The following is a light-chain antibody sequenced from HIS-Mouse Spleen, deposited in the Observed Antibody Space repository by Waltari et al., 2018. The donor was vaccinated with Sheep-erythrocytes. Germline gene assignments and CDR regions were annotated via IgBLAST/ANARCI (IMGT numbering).Light chain of an antibody. Sequence: SYDLTQPPSVSVSPRQTARITCSGDALPKKYAYWYQQKSGQAPVLVIYEDSKRPSGIPGRFSGSSSGPMATLTISGAQVEDEADYYCYSTDSSGNHWVFGGGTKLTVL. J-gene: IGLJ3*02. CDR1: ALPKKY. CDR3: YSTDSSGNHWV. V-gene: IGLV3-10*01. CDR2: EDS.